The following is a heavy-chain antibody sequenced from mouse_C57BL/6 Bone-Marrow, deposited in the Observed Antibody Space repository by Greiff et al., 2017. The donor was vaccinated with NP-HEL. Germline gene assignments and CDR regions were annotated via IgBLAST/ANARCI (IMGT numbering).Heavy chain of an antibody. CDR1: GYTFTSYG. J-gene: IGHJ1*03. CDR3: ATTTVVEVDFDV. D-gene: IGHD1-1*01. V-gene: IGHV1-81*01. CDR2: IYPRSGNT. Sequence: QVHVKQSGAELARPGASVKLSCKASGYTFTSYGISWVKQRTGQGLEWIGEIYPRSGNTYYNEKFKGKATLTADKSSSTAYMELRSLTSEDSAVYFCATTTVVEVDFDVWGTGTTVTVSS.